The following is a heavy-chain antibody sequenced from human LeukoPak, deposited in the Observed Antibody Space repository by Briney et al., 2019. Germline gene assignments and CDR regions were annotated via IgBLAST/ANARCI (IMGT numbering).Heavy chain of an antibody. CDR3: ARVALYYDSTRYFDY. V-gene: IGHV4-4*07. Sequence: SETLSLTCTVSGVSISSYYWSWIRQPAGKGLEWIGRIYASGSTNYNPSLKGRVTMSLDTSKNQFSLKLTSVTAADTAVYHCARVALYYDSTRYFDYWGQGTLVTVSS. CDR1: GVSISSYY. D-gene: IGHD3-22*01. J-gene: IGHJ4*02. CDR2: IYASGST.